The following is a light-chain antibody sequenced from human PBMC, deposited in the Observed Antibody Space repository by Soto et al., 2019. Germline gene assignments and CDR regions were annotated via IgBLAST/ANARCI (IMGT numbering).Light chain of an antibody. CDR2: GAS. CDR1: QSVSSNY. J-gene: IGKJ4*01. V-gene: IGKV3-20*01. CDR3: QQYGSSPVT. Sequence: EIVMTQSPATLSVSPGERASLSFSASQSVSSNYLAWYQQTPGQAPRLLIYGASSRATGIPDRFSGSESGTDFTLTISRLEPEDFAVYYCQQYGSSPVTFGGGTKVDIK.